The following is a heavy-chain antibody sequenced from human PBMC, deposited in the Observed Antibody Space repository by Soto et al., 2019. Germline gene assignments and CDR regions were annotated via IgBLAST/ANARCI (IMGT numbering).Heavy chain of an antibody. J-gene: IGHJ4*02. CDR1: GYTFTGHY. Sequence: GASVKVSCKASGYTFTGHYMHWVRQAPGQGLEWMGWVNPDSGDTDYAQTFKGRVTMTRDTSISTAYMELSRLRSDDTAVYYCARDLAAHYDSSGYYLDFWGQGTLVTVSS. CDR3: ARDLAAHYDSSGYYLDF. D-gene: IGHD3-22*01. CDR2: VNPDSGDT. V-gene: IGHV1-2*02.